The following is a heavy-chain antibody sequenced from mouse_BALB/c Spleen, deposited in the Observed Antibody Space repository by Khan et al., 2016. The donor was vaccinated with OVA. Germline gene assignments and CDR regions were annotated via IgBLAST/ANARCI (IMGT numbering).Heavy chain of an antibody. CDR2: IYPGTDNT. V-gene: IGHV1S132*01. CDR1: GYIFTSYW. CDR3: AREEALDQFDH. D-gene: IGHD3-2*02. J-gene: IGHJ2*01. Sequence: HVQLQQSGAELVRPGASVKLSCKTSGYIFTSYWIHWVKQRSGQGLEWIARIYPGTDNTYYTEKFKDKATLSADQSSSTASMQLSSLKSEESDVYNCAREEALDQFDHGGQGNTITV.